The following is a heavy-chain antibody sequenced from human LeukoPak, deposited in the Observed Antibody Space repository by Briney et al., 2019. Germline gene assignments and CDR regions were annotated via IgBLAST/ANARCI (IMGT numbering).Heavy chain of an antibody. J-gene: IGHJ4*02. CDR2: IATGDGNT. CDR3: AKDGGLWVSAHWGDS. CDR1: GFTFSSYT. D-gene: IGHD7-27*01. V-gene: IGHV3-23*01. Sequence: GGSLRLSCTASGFTFSSYTMTWVRQAPGKGLKWVSTIATGDGNTYYADSVKGRFTVSRDDSKNTLYLQMNSLRAEDTAVYYCAKDGGLWVSAHWGDSWGRGTLVTVSS.